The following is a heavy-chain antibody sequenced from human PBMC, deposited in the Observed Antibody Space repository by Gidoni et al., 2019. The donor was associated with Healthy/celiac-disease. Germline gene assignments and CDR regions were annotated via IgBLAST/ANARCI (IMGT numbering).Heavy chain of an antibody. CDR1: GGTFSSYA. J-gene: IGHJ6*02. Sequence: QVQLVQSGAEVKKPGSSVKVSCKASGGTFSSYAISWVRQAPGQGLEWMGGIIPIFGTANYAQKFQGRVTITADKSTSTAYMELSSLRSEDTAVYYCASAVAGTDYYYYYGMDVWGQGTTVTVSS. CDR3: ASAVAGTDYYYYYGMDV. D-gene: IGHD6-19*01. V-gene: IGHV1-69*06. CDR2: IIPIFGTA.